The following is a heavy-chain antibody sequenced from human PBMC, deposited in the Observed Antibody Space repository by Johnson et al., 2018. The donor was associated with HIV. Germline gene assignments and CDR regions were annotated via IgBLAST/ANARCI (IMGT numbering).Heavy chain of an antibody. CDR3: AKGQIISSRLGAFDI. CDR2: IPYDGSTK. J-gene: IGHJ3*02. D-gene: IGHD6-6*01. CDR1: GFTFSNYG. Sequence: QVQLVESGGGVVQSGGSLRLSCAASGFTFSNYGMHWVRQAPGKVLEWVAFIPYDGSTKYYAASVKGRFTISRDNSKNTLYLQMNSLRAEDTAVYYCAKGQIISSRLGAFDIWGQGTMVTVSS. V-gene: IGHV3-30*02.